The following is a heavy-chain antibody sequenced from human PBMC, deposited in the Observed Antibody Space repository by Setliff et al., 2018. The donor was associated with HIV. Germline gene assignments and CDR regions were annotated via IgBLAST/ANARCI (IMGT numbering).Heavy chain of an antibody. CDR1: GGSFSGYY. CDR3: ARSLRYFDWSLHY. CDR2: INHSGST. Sequence: SETLSLTCAVYGGSFSGYYWSWIRQPPGKGLEWIGEINHSGSTNYNPSLKSRVTISVDASKKQFSLNLSSVTAADTAVYYCARSLRYFDWSLHYWGQGMLVTVSS. V-gene: IGHV4-34*01. D-gene: IGHD3-9*01. J-gene: IGHJ4*02.